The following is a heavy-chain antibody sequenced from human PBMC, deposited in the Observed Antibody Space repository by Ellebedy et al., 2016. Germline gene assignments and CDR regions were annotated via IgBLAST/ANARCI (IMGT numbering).Heavy chain of an antibody. CDR1: GFTFNDYA. CDR3: AKGTMDYFYH. Sequence: GGSLRLXXAGSGFTFNDYALHWVRQAPGKGLEWVSGISWDSAAIGYGGSVKGRFTISKDSAKNYLYLQMNSLRPEDTAFYYCAKGTMDYFYHWGQGTLVTVS. V-gene: IGHV3-9*01. D-gene: IGHD4/OR15-4a*01. CDR2: ISWDSAAI. J-gene: IGHJ4*02.